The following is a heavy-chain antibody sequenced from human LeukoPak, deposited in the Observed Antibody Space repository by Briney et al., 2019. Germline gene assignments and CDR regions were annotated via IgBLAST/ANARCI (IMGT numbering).Heavy chain of an antibody. CDR1: GFTFSSYA. J-gene: IGHJ4*02. D-gene: IGHD2-15*01. CDR2: ISGSGGST. CDR3: AKIRDIVVVVAATPLNDY. Sequence: GGSLRLSCAASGFTFSSYAMSWVRQAPGKGLEWFSAISGSGGSTYYADSVKGRFTISRDNSKNTLYLQMNSLRAEDTAVYYCAKIRDIVVVVAATPLNDYWGQGTLVTVSS. V-gene: IGHV3-23*01.